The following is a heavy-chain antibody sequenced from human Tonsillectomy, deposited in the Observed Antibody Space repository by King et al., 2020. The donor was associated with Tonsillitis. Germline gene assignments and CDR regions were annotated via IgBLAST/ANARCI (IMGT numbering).Heavy chain of an antibody. CDR2: IYYSGST. D-gene: IGHD3-3*01. J-gene: IGHJ4*02. CDR1: GGSISSGDYY. Sequence: QLQESGPGLVKPSQTLSLTCTVSGGSISSGDYYWSWIRQPPGKGLEWIGYIYYSGSTYYNPSLKSGVTLSVDTSKNQFSLKLSSVTAADTAVYYCARFAIPSAYYDFWSGYHPFDYWGQGTLVTVSS. V-gene: IGHV4-30-4*01. CDR3: ARFAIPSAYYDFWSGYHPFDY.